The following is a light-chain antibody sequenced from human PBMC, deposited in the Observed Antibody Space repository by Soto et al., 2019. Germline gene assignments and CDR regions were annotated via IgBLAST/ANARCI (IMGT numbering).Light chain of an antibody. CDR3: SSYAGSNNVV. Sequence: QSALTQPPSASGSPGQSVSISCTGTSSDVGGYPYVSWYQQHPGKAPTLLLFAVSQRPSGVPDRATGSKSGNTASLTVSGLQAEDEADYYCSSYAGSNNVVFGGGTKLTVL. J-gene: IGLJ2*01. V-gene: IGLV2-8*01. CDR2: AVS. CDR1: SSDVGGYPY.